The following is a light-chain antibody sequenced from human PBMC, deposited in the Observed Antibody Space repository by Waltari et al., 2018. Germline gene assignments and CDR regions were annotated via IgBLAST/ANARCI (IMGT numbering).Light chain of an antibody. V-gene: IGKV1-39*01. CDR3: QQRFDTPFT. CDR1: QSISTY. CDR2: TAS. Sequence: DIQMTQSPSSLSASVGDRVTITCRAFQSISTYLNWYQHKPGKAPKLLIYTASRLQTGVPSRFSGSGSGTDFALTISSLQPEDFATYYCQQRFDTPFTFGQGTKLEI. J-gene: IGKJ2*01.